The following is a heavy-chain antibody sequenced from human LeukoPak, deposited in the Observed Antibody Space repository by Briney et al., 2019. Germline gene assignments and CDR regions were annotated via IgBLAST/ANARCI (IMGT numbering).Heavy chain of an antibody. CDR2: ITSSGGGT. J-gene: IGHJ4*02. Sequence: GGSLSLSCAASGVILSVVIITGAGQAPGKGLEWVSSITSSGGGTYYADSVKGRFTISRDNSQNTLYLQINSLRADDTAVYFGSRQIVGATSNEEDYWGQGALVTVSS. CDR1: GVILSVVI. D-gene: IGHD1-26*01. V-gene: IGHV3-23*01. CDR3: SRQIVGATSNEEDY.